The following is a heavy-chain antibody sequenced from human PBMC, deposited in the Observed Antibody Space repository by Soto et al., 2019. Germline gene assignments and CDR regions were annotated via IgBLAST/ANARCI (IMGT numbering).Heavy chain of an antibody. CDR3: SSYLRTQGNYLDH. CDR1: GFTFSTYS. CDR2: ISDNGAIR. J-gene: IGHJ4*02. D-gene: IGHD3-16*02. V-gene: IGHV3-23*01. Sequence: EVQLLESGGSLVQPGGSLRLSCAGSGFTFSTYSMAWVRQAPGKGLEWVSVISDNGAIRYYADSVKGRFTISRDNSKNTLYLQMNSLRAEDTAVYYCSSYLRTQGNYLDHWGQGTLVTVSS.